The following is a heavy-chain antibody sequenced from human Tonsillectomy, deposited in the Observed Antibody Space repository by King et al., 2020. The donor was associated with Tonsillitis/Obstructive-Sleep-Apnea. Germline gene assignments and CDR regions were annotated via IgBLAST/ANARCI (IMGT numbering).Heavy chain of an antibody. D-gene: IGHD2-2*01. J-gene: IGHJ3*02. CDR3: ARDPSRDIVVVPAAGEAFDI. CDR2: IWYDGSNK. Sequence: VQLVESGGGVVQPGRSLRLSCAASGFTFSSYGMHGVRQAPGKGLEWVAVIWYDGSNKYYADSVKGRFTISRDNSKNTLYLQMNSLRAEDTAVYYCARDPSRDIVVVPAAGEAFDIWGQGTMVTVSS. CDR1: GFTFSSYG. V-gene: IGHV3-33*01.